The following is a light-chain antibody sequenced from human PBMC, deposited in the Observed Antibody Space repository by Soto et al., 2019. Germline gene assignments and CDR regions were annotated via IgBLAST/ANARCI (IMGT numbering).Light chain of an antibody. V-gene: IGKV1-39*01. J-gene: IGKJ2*01. CDR1: QTISIY. Sequence: DIRMTQSPSSLSASVGDRVTITCRASQTISIYLNWYQVKPGKAPNLLIYGATRLQTGVPSRFTGSAAGTEFSLTITSLQPEDLATHFCQESDSFPYTFGQGTKLEIK. CDR3: QESDSFPYT. CDR2: GAT.